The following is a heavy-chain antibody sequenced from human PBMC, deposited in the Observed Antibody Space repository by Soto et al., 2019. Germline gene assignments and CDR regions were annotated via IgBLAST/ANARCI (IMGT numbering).Heavy chain of an antibody. CDR3: ATQLTGDLDF. CDR1: GGTFSTSA. CDR2: IIPVFGTP. D-gene: IGHD7-27*01. J-gene: IGHJ4*02. V-gene: IGHV1-69*13. Sequence: QVQLVQSGAEVRKPGSSVKVSCVASGGTFSTSAMNWVRQAPGQGLEWVGGIIPVFGTPTYAQSLQGRVTITVDVSTTRAYMELTRLGPEETAVYYCATQLTGDLDFWGQGTLVIVSS.